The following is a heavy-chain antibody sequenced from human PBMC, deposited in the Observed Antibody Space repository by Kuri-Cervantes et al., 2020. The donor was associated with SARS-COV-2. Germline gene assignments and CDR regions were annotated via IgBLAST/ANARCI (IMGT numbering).Heavy chain of an antibody. D-gene: IGHD1-7*01. CDR1: GGTFSSYA. CDR2: IIPIFGIA. J-gene: IGHJ6*02. Sequence: SVKVSCKASGGTFSSYAISWVRQAPGQGLEWMGGIIPIFGIANYAQKFQGRVTITADKSTSTAYMELSSLRSEDTAVYYCAVDPRPVTYNWNYGDYYGMDVWGQGTTVTVSS. V-gene: IGHV1-69*10. CDR3: AVDPRPVTYNWNYGDYYGMDV.